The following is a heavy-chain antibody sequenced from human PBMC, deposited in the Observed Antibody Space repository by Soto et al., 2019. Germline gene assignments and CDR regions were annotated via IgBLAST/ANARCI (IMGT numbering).Heavy chain of an antibody. CDR3: ARAPWDYDSSGYFVSDSATTGIYTLSLLDS. V-gene: IGHV4-59*01. J-gene: IGHJ5*01. CDR2: IYYSGST. Sequence: QPPGTGLEWHGYIYYSGSTNYNPSLKSRVTISIETSKNKFSLKLSSVTAADTAVYYCARAPWDYDSSGYFVSDSATTGIYTLSLLDS. D-gene: IGHD3-22*01.